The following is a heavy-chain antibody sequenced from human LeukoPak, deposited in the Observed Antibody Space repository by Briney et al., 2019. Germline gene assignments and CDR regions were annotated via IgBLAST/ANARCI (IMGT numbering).Heavy chain of an antibody. J-gene: IGHJ4*02. Sequence: GGSLRLSCAASGFTFSSYGMHWVRQAPGKGLEWVAFIRYDGSNKYYADSVKGRFTISRDNSKNTLYLQMNSLRTEDTAVYYCAKDRTPGFTMIVVVITTELDYWGQGTLVTVSS. CDR2: IRYDGSNK. CDR3: AKDRTPGFTMIVVVITTELDY. D-gene: IGHD3-22*01. V-gene: IGHV3-30*02. CDR1: GFTFSSYG.